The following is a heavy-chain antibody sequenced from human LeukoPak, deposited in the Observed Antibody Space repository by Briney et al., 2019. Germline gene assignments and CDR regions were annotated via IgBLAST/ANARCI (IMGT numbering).Heavy chain of an antibody. J-gene: IGHJ6*03. CDR1: GFTFDDYA. Sequence: GRSLRLSCAASGFTFDDYAMHWVRQAPGKGLEWVSGISWNSGSIGYADSVKGRFTISRDNAKNSLYLQMNSLRAEDTAVYYCARDSSTVTTRYYYYYMDVWGKGTTVTVSS. V-gene: IGHV3-9*01. CDR2: ISWNSGSI. CDR3: ARDSSTVTTRYYYYYMDV. D-gene: IGHD4-17*01.